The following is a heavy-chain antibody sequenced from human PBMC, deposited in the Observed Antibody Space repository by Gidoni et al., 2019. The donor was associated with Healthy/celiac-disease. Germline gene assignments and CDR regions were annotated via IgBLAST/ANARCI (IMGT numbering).Heavy chain of an antibody. CDR1: GFTFSSDA. Sequence: EVQLLESGGGLVQPGGSLRLSCAASGFTFSSDAMSWVRQAPGKGLEWVSAISGSGGSTYYADYVKGRFTISRDNSKNTLYLQMNSLRAEDTAVYYCAKGGGSYGGWCDPWGQGTLVTVSS. V-gene: IGHV3-23*01. CDR3: AKGGGSYGGWCDP. D-gene: IGHD1-26*01. CDR2: ISGSGGST. J-gene: IGHJ5*02.